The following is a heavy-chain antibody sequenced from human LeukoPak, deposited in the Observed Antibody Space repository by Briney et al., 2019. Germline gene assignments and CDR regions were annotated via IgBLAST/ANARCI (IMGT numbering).Heavy chain of an antibody. Sequence: ASVKVSCKASGYTFTDYYLHWVRLAPGQGFEWMGWINPNSGDTNYAQKFQGRVTMTRDTSISTAHMEMSRLRSDDTAVYYCARANFLYCSSTTCLFDYWGQGTLVTVSS. CDR2: INPNSGDT. D-gene: IGHD2-2*01. V-gene: IGHV1-2*02. J-gene: IGHJ4*02. CDR3: ARANFLYCSSTTCLFDY. CDR1: GYTFTDYY.